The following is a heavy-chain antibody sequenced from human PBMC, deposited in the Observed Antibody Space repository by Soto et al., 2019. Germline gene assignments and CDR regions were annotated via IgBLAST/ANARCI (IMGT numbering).Heavy chain of an antibody. D-gene: IGHD3-10*01. CDR2: IWSDGSNQ. CDR1: GFTFSSYG. J-gene: IGHJ4*02. CDR3: AGEVNYKRGGNYFGY. Sequence: QVRLLESGGGVVQPGTSLRLSCVGSGFTFSSYGMHWVRQAPGKGLEWVAVIWSDGSNQYYGDSVKGRFTISRDNSKNTLDLQMDSLRVEDTAVYYCAGEVNYKRGGNYFGYWGQGTLVTVSS. V-gene: IGHV3-33*01.